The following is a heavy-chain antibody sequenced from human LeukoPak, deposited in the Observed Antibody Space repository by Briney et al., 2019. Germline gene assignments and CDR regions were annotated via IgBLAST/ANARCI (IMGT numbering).Heavy chain of an antibody. Sequence: SETLSLTCTVSDGSISSHYWSWIRQPPGKGLEWIGYIYYSGSTNYNPSLKSRVTISVDTSKNQFPLKLSSVTAADTAVYYCARAEGRSIAARRGFDYWGQGTLVTVSS. CDR3: ARAEGRSIAARRGFDY. V-gene: IGHV4-59*11. CDR2: IYYSGST. J-gene: IGHJ4*02. D-gene: IGHD6-6*01. CDR1: DGSISSHY.